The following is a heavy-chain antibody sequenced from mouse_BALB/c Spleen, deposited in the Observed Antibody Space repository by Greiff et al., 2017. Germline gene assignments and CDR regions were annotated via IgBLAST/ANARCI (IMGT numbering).Heavy chain of an antibody. J-gene: IGHJ2*01. Sequence: KVVESGGGLVKPGGSLKLSCAASGFTFSSYAMSWVRQPPEQRLEWVASISSGGSTYYPDSVKGRFTISRDNARNILYLQLSSLRSEDTAMYYCARGAGYGSPLYAMDYWGQGTTLTVSS. D-gene: IGHD2-10*02. CDR1: GFTFSSYA. CDR3: ARGAGYGSPLYAMDY. V-gene: IGHV5-6-5*01. CDR2: ISSGGST.